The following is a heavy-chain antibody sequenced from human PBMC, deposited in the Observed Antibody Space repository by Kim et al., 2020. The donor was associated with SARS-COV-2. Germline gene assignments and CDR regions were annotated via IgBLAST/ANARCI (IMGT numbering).Heavy chain of an antibody. CDR1: GFTFSSYS. V-gene: IGHV3-21*01. Sequence: GGSLRLSCAASGFTFSSYSMNWVRQAPGKGLEWVSSISSSSSYIYYADSVKGRFTISRDNAKNSLYLQMNSLRAEDTAVYYCARDSAGTYYYYGMDVWGQGTTVTVSS. CDR2: ISSSSSYI. CDR3: ARDSAGTYYYYGMDV. D-gene: IGHD6-19*01. J-gene: IGHJ6*02.